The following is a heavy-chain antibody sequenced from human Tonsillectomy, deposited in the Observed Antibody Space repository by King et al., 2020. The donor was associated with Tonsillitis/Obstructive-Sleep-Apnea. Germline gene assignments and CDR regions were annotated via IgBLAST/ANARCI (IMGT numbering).Heavy chain of an antibody. V-gene: IGHV2-5*02. D-gene: IGHD3-10*01. CDR1: GFSLSTSGVG. Sequence: TLKESGPTLVKPTQTLTLTCTFSGFSLSTSGVGVGWIRQPPGKALEWLALIYWDDDKRYSPSLKSRVTITRDISKNQVVLTMTNMDPVDTATYFCVNLADDSGSYYTTHFDYWGQGTLVTVSS. CDR2: IYWDDDK. CDR3: VNLADDSGSYYTTHFDY. J-gene: IGHJ4*02.